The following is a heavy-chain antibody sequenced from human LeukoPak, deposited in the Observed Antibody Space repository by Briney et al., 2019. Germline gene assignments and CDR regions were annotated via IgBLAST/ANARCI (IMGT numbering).Heavy chain of an antibody. V-gene: IGHV3-23*01. J-gene: IGHJ3*02. CDR1: GFNFSGYW. CDR3: VKSAGKDGYRDVFDI. Sequence: GRSLRLSCAASGFNFSGYWMSWVRQAPGKGLEWVSTITKSGDQTHYADSVRGLFTISRDIFKNTLYLQMNSLRAEDTAVYHCVKSAGKDGYRDVFDIWGQGTVVTVSS. CDR2: ITKSGDQT. D-gene: IGHD5-24*01.